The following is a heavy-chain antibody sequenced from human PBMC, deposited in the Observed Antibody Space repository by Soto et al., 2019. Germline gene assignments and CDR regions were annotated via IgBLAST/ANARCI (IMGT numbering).Heavy chain of an antibody. CDR1: GYNFNGYY. CDR2: MNPNTGGA. V-gene: IGHV1-2*02. Sequence: QVNLVQSGAEVKKPGASVKVSCKASGYNFNGYYIHWVRQAPGQGLEWMGWMNPNTGGANYAQNFQGKVIMTTDTSISTAYLELRSLTSDDSAVYYCTKVISTIGSKQWLAQTKHQALDYLGQGTLFTVSS. CDR3: TKVISTIGSKQWLAQTKHQALDY. D-gene: IGHD6-19*01. J-gene: IGHJ4*02.